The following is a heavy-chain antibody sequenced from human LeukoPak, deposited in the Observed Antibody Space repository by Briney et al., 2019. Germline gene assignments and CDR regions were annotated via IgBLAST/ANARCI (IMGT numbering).Heavy chain of an antibody. CDR2: IWYDGSNK. Sequence: GRSLRLSSAASGFTFSSYGMHWVRQAPGKGLEGGAVIWYDGSNKYYADSVKGRFTIYRDNSKNTLYLQMNSLRAEDTAVYYCARDPSEGYFDYWGQGTLVTVSS. J-gene: IGHJ4*02. CDR3: ARDPSEGYFDY. V-gene: IGHV3-33*01. CDR1: GFTFSSYG.